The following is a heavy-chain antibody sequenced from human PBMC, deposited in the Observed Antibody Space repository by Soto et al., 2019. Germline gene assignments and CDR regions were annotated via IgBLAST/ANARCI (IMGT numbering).Heavy chain of an antibody. CDR3: AKLPLGYCSGGSCYSSDAFDI. Sequence: QVQLVESGGGVVQPGRSLRLSCAASGFTFSSYGMHWVRQAPGKGLEWGAVISYDGSNKYYADSVKGRFTISRDNSKNTLYLQMNSLRAEDTAVYYCAKLPLGYCSGGSCYSSDAFDIWGQGTMVTVSS. V-gene: IGHV3-30*18. D-gene: IGHD2-15*01. J-gene: IGHJ3*02. CDR2: ISYDGSNK. CDR1: GFTFSSYG.